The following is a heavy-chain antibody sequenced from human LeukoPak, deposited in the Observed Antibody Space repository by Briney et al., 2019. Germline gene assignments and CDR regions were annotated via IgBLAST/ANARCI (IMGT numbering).Heavy chain of an antibody. D-gene: IGHD6-6*01. CDR2: IYYSGST. CDR1: GGSISSSGYY. Sequence: SETLSLTCTVSGGSISSSGYYWGWIRQPPGKGLEWIVSIYYSGSTYYNPSLKSRVTMSVDTSKNQFSLKLSSVTATDTAVYSCANLIAAQYHYYYMDVWGKGTTVTVSS. CDR3: ANLIAAQYHYYYMDV. V-gene: IGHV4-39*01. J-gene: IGHJ6*03.